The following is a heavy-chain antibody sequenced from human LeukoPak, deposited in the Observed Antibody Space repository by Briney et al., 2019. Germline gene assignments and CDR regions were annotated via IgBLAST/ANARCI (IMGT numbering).Heavy chain of an antibody. CDR2: IYYSGST. Sequence: SETLSLTCTVSGGSISSSSYYWSWIRQPPGKGLEWIGYIYYSGSTNYNPSLKSRVTISADTSKNQFSLKLSSVTAADTAVYYCARDLGDYGDRWGQGTLVTVSS. J-gene: IGHJ4*02. CDR1: GGSISSSSYY. D-gene: IGHD4-17*01. CDR3: ARDLGDYGDR. V-gene: IGHV4-61*01.